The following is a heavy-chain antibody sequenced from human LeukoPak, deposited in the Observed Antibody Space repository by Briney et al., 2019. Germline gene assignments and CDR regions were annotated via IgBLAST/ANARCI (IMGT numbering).Heavy chain of an antibody. CDR3: ARDGDVLTGYSDY. Sequence: SETLSLTCTVSGGSISSSSYYWGWIRQPPGKGLEWIGSIYYSGSTYYNPSLKSRVTISVDTSKNQFSLKLSSVTAADTAVYYCARDGDVLTGYSDYWGQGTLVTVSS. CDR2: IYYSGST. J-gene: IGHJ4*02. V-gene: IGHV4-39*02. CDR1: GGSISSSSYY. D-gene: IGHD3-9*01.